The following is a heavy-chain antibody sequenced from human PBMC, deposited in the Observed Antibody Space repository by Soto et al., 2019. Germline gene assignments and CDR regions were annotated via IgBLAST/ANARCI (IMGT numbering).Heavy chain of an antibody. CDR1: GFTFSSDA. D-gene: IGHD3-16*01. CDR2: IVSNGGST. CDR3: VRGVSYAFDI. J-gene: IGHJ3*02. V-gene: IGHV3-64D*06. Sequence: GXSLRLSCSASGFTFSSDAMHWVRQAPGKGLEYVSTIVSNGGSTYYADSVKARFTISRDNSKNTLYLQMSSLRTEDTAVYYCVRGVSYAFDIWAQGTLVTVSS.